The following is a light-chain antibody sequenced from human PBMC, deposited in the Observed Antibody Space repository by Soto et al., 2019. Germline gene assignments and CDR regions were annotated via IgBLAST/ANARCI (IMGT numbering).Light chain of an antibody. CDR2: EVT. CDR1: SGDVGGYDY. J-gene: IGLJ1*01. Sequence: SVLTQPASLSGSPGQSIAISCTGTSGDVGGYDYVSWYQQHPDKAPKLMIYEVTKRPSWVSNRFSGSKSGNTASLTISGLQPEDEADYYCSPHTSGSTRVFGSGTKVTVL. CDR3: SPHTSGSTRV. V-gene: IGLV2-14*01.